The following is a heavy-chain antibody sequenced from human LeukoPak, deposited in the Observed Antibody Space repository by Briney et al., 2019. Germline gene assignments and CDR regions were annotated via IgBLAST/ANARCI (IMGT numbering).Heavy chain of an antibody. CDR1: GYTFTSYG. Sequence: GASVKVSCKASGYTFTSYGISWVRQAPGQGLEWMGWISAYNGNTNYAQKLQGRVTMTTDTSTSTDYMELRSLRSDDTAVYYCARVEEESWFDPWGQGTLVTVSS. CDR2: ISAYNGNT. D-gene: IGHD5-24*01. CDR3: ARVEEESWFDP. J-gene: IGHJ5*02. V-gene: IGHV1-18*01.